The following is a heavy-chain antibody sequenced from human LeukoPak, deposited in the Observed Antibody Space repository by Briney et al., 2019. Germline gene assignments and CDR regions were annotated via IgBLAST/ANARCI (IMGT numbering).Heavy chain of an antibody. D-gene: IGHD3-10*01. CDR1: GGSISSSSYY. J-gene: IGHJ6*03. CDR2: INHSGST. Sequence: PSETLSLTCTVSGGSISSSSYYWGWIRQPPGKGLEWIGEINHSGSTNYNPSLKSRVTISVDTSKNQFSLKLSSVTAADTAVYYCARGFKRGGSGSYFYYYYYMDVWGKGTTVTVSS. V-gene: IGHV4-39*07. CDR3: ARGFKRGGSGSYFYYYYYMDV.